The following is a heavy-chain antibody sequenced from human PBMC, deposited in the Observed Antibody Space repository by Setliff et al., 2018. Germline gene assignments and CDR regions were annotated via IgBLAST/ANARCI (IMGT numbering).Heavy chain of an antibody. V-gene: IGHV3-20*04. J-gene: IGHJ5*02. CDR2: INRNGGRI. Sequence: GGSLRLSCAASGFTFSTAWMNWVRQAPGKGLEWVSDINRNGGRIGYADPVKGRFTISRDNAKNSLYLQMNSLGAEDTALYYCARDSTYYNFWSGYYGWFDPWGQGTLVTVPQ. CDR3: ARDSTYYNFWSGYYGWFDP. CDR1: GFTFSTAW. D-gene: IGHD3-3*01.